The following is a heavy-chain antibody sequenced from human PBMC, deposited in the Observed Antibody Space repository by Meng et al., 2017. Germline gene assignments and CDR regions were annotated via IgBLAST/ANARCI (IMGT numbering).Heavy chain of an antibody. V-gene: IGHV4-61*02. J-gene: IGHJ6*02. CDR1: GGSVSSGSYY. CDR2: IYTSGST. D-gene: IGHD5-18*01. CDR3: ARDLQLWSNIYYYYYYGMDV. Sequence: SETLSLTCTVSGGSVSSGSYYWSWIRQPAGKGLEWIGRIYTSGSTNYNPSLKSRVTMSVDTSKNQFSLKLSSVTAADTAVYYCARDLQLWSNIYYYYYYGMDVWGQGTTVTVSS.